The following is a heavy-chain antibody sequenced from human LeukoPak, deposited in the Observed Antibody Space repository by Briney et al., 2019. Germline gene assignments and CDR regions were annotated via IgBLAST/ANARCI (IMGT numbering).Heavy chain of an antibody. Sequence: ASVKVSCKASGGTFSSYAISWVRQAPGQGLEWMGGIIPIFGTANYAQKFQGRVTITTDESTSTAYMELSSLRSEDTAVYYCARVPAAAGTRVGAVAAFDIWGQGTMVTVSS. J-gene: IGHJ3*02. D-gene: IGHD6-13*01. CDR3: ARVPAAAGTRVGAVAAFDI. V-gene: IGHV1-69*05. CDR1: GGTFSSYA. CDR2: IIPIFGTA.